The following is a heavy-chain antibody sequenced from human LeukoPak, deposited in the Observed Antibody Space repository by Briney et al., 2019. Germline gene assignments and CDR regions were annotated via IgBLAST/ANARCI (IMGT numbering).Heavy chain of an antibody. CDR1: GFTFSSYA. J-gene: IGHJ3*02. Sequence: RGSLRLSCAASGFTFSSYAMSWVRQAPGKGLEWVSTISGSGGSTYYADSVKGRFTISRDNSKNTLYLQMSSLRAEDTAVYYCAKDHVSRIVGAKNAFDIWGQGTMVTVSS. V-gene: IGHV3-23*01. CDR3: AKDHVSRIVGAKNAFDI. CDR2: ISGSGGST. D-gene: IGHD1-26*01.